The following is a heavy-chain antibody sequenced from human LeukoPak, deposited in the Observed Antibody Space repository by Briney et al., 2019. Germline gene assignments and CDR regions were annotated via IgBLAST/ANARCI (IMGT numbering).Heavy chain of an antibody. V-gene: IGHV3-7*03. CDR2: IKQDGSEK. CDR1: GFIFSSYW. Sequence: PGGSLRLSCAASGFIFSSYWMSWVRQAPGKGLEWVANIKQDGSEKYYVDSVKGRLTISRDNSKSTLYLQMNSLRAEDTAVYYCASTGYGVRDYWGQGTLVTVSS. D-gene: IGHD4-17*01. J-gene: IGHJ4*02. CDR3: ASTGYGVRDY.